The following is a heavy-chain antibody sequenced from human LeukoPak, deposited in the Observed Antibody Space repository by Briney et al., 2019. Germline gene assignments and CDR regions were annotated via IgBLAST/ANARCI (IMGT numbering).Heavy chain of an antibody. D-gene: IGHD2-15*01. CDR3: AKYLVPFFLPGCSGGSCYYYYYGMDV. Sequence: PGGSLRLSCAASGFTFSSYAMSWVRQAPGKGLEWVSAISGSGGSTYYADSVKGRFTISRDNSKNTLYLQMNSLRAEDTAVYYCAKYLVPFFLPGCSGGSCYYYYYGMDVWGQGTTVTVSS. CDR2: ISGSGGST. V-gene: IGHV3-23*01. CDR1: GFTFSSYA. J-gene: IGHJ6*02.